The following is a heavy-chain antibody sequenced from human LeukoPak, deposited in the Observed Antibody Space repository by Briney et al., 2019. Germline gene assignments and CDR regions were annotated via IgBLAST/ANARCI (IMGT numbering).Heavy chain of an antibody. D-gene: IGHD3-22*01. CDR3: ARYTGWYYYDSSGYHGAWFDP. CDR1: GGSISSSSYY. J-gene: IGHJ5*02. V-gene: IGHV4-39*07. CDR2: ICYSGST. Sequence: KSSETLSLTCTVSGGSISSSSYYWGWIRQPPGKGLEWIGSICYSGSTYYNPSLKSRVTISVDTSKNQFSLKLSSVTAADTAVYYCARYTGWYYYDSSGYHGAWFDPWGQGTLVTVSS.